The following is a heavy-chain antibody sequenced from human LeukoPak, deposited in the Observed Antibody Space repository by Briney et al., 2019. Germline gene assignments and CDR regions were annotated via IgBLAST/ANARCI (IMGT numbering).Heavy chain of an antibody. V-gene: IGHV3-23*01. D-gene: IGHD4-17*01. J-gene: IGHJ4*02. CDR2: IGVSGDDT. CDR3: AKGRGTTVTSAVNS. Sequence: TGGSLRLSCAASGFTFSSYAMSWVRQAPGKGREWVSSIGVSGDDTFYADSVKDGFTISRDNSKNTLFLQMNSLRAEDTAGYYFAKGRGTTVTSAVNSWGQGTLVTVSS. CDR1: GFTFSSYA.